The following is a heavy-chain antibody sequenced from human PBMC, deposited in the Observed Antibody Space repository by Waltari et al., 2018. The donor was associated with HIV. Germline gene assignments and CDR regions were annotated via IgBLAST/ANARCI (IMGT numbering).Heavy chain of an antibody. CDR2: ISSSSSYI. CDR1: GFTFSSYS. Sequence: EVQLVESGGGLVKPGGFLRLSCAASGFTFSSYSMTWVRQAPGKGLEWVSSISSSSSYIYYADSVKGRFTISRDNAKNSLCLQMNSLRAEDTAVYYCAREGAGYSSSWYHYWGQGTLVTVSS. V-gene: IGHV3-21*01. J-gene: IGHJ4*02. D-gene: IGHD6-13*01. CDR3: AREGAGYSSSWYHY.